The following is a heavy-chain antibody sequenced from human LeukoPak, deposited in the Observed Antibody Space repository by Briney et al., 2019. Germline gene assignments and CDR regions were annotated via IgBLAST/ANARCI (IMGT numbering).Heavy chain of an antibody. J-gene: IGHJ4*02. Sequence: ASVKVSCKASGGTFSNYAISWVRQAPGQGLEWMGGIIPIFGTANYAQKFQGRVTITADESTSTAYMELSSLRSEDTAVYYCATDYYDSSGREYYFDYWGQGTLVTVSS. V-gene: IGHV1-69*01. D-gene: IGHD3-22*01. CDR2: IIPIFGTA. CDR3: ATDYYDSSGREYYFDY. CDR1: GGTFSNYA.